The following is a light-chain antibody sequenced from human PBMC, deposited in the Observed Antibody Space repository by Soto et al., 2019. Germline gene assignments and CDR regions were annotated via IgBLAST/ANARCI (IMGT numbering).Light chain of an antibody. CDR1: TSDVGGYDC. V-gene: IGLV2-14*01. CDR2: DVS. CDR3: SSYTTGSTVV. J-gene: IGLJ2*01. Sequence: QSALTQPASVSGSPGQSITISCTGTTSDVGGYDCVSWYQQHPGKAPQLMIYDVSNRPSGVSNRFSGSKSGNTASLTISGLQAADEADYYCSSYTTGSTVVFGGGTKLTVL.